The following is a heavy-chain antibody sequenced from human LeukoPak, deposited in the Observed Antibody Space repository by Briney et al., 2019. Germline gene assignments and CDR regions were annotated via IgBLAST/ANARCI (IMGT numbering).Heavy chain of an antibody. J-gene: IGHJ4*02. V-gene: IGHV4-34*01. CDR3: ARGAPGY. CDR2: INHSGTT. CDR1: GGSFSGYP. Sequence: PSETLSLTCAVYGGSFSGYPWTWIRQPPGKGLEWIEQINHSGTTKYNPSLNSRVTMSVDTSKNQFSLKLTSVTAADTAVYYCARGAPGYWGQGTLVTVSS.